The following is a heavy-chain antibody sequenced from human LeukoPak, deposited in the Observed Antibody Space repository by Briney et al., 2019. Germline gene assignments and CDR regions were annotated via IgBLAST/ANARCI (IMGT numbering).Heavy chain of an antibody. D-gene: IGHD1-26*01. CDR3: YWEGS. CDR2: INSDGSST. V-gene: IGHV3-74*01. Sequence: GGSLRLSCAASGFTFSSHWMHWVRQGPGKGLVWVSRINSDGSSTSYADSVKGRFTISRDNAKNTLYLQMNSLRVEDTAVYYCYWEGSWGQGTLVTVSS. J-gene: IGHJ4*02. CDR1: GFTFSSHW.